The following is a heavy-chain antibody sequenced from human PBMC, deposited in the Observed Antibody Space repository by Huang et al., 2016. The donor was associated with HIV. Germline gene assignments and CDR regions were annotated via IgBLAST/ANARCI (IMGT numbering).Heavy chain of an antibody. CDR3: ARFYVWGSYRPDY. J-gene: IGHJ4*02. V-gene: IGHV1-18*04. CDR1: GYIFTSYA. CDR2: ISGNHDNT. Sequence: QVQLVQSRTEVKKPGASVKVSCKASGYIFTSYAISWVRQDPGQGLEWMGWISGNHDNTNYAQTFQVRVTLTTDTATSTAFMDLRSLRSDDTAVYYCARFYVWGSYRPDYWGQGTLVTVSS. D-gene: IGHD3-16*02.